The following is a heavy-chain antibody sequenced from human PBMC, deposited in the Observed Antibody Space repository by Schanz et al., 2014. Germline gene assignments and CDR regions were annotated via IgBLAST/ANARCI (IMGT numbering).Heavy chain of an antibody. J-gene: IGHJ3*02. CDR3: ARGTSTGAFDI. Sequence: QVQLVQSGAEVKKPGASVKVSCEASGYTFTSYYIHWFRQAPGQGLEWMGLINPSVGNTNYAQKCRSRVTMTRNTSTSTVYMELSSLRSEDTAVYFCARGTSTGAFDIWGQGTMVTVSS. CDR1: GYTFTSYY. CDR2: INPSVGNT. V-gene: IGHV1-46*03.